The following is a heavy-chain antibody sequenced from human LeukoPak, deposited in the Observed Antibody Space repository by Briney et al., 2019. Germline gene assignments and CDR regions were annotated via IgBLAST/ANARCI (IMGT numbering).Heavy chain of an antibody. CDR1: GGSISSYY. Sequence: SETLSLTCTVSGGSISSYYRSWIRQPAGKGLEWIGRIYTSGSTNYNPSLKSRVTMSIDTSKNQFSLKLSSVTAAGTALCYCAGGRIVGAPHFEFWGEGIPVTVSS. V-gene: IGHV4-4*07. J-gene: IGHJ4*02. D-gene: IGHD1-26*01. CDR2: IYTSGST. CDR3: AGGRIVGAPHFEF.